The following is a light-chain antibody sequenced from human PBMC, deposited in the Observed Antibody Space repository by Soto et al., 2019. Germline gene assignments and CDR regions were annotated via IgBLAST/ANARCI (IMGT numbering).Light chain of an antibody. CDR2: GPS. CDR3: QRYNDWALT. CDR1: QGIGIT. Sequence: IVMTQSPATLSVSPGERVTLSCRASQGIGITFARYQQKPGQTPRLLIYGPSTSARGIPARFSGSGSGTEFTLAIQSQQSEDSAVYYCQRYNDWALTFGGGTKVEIK. J-gene: IGKJ4*01. V-gene: IGKV3-15*01.